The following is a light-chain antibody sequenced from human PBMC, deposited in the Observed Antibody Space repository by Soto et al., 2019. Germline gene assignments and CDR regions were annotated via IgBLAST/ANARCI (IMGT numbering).Light chain of an antibody. CDR3: QQYNNWPPT. Sequence: EKVMPHSPATLSISPGERATLSCRASQSVTSNLAWYQQKPGQAPRLLIFGASTRATGIPARFSGSGSGTEFTLTISSLQSEDFAVYHCQQYNNWPPTFGQGTKVDIK. V-gene: IGKV3-15*01. CDR1: QSVTSN. J-gene: IGKJ1*01. CDR2: GAS.